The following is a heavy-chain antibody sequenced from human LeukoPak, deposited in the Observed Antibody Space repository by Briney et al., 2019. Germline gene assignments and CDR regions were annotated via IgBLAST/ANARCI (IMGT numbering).Heavy chain of an antibody. CDR2: INQGGSDK. V-gene: IGHV3-7*01. CDR1: GLTFSGHW. Sequence: GGSLRLSCAASGLTFSGHWMSWVRQAPGKGLEWVANINQGGSDKYYVDSVKGRFTISRDNANDLLYLQMNSLRGEDTAVYYCTRDRSRAEDDWGQGTLVTVSS. J-gene: IGHJ4*02. CDR3: TRDRSRAEDD. D-gene: IGHD1-14*01.